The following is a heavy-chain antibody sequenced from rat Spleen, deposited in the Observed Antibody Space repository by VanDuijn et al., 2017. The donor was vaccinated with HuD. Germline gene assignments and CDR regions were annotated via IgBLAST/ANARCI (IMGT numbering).Heavy chain of an antibody. CDR1: GLSFSNYD. CDR2: INSGDDDT. Sequence: EVQLVESGGGLVQPGRSMKLSCAASGLSFSNYDMAWVRQAPTRGLDWVASINSGDDDTYYRDSVKGRFTVSRDNAKSTLYLQMDSLRSEDTATYYCTRGTYFRHWGQGVMVTVSS. D-gene: IGHD4-6*01. V-gene: IGHV5-25*01. CDR3: TRGTYFRH. J-gene: IGHJ2*01.